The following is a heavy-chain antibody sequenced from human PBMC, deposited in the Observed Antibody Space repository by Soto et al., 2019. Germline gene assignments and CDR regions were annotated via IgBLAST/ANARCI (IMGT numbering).Heavy chain of an antibody. J-gene: IGHJ4*02. Sequence: PGGSLRLSCAASGFTFSSYGMHWVRQAPGKGLEWVAVIWYDGSNKYYADSVKGRFTISRDNSKNTLYLQMNSLRAEDTAVYYCARDYGDYGSSFDYWGQGTLVTAPQ. D-gene: IGHD4-17*01. CDR1: GFTFSSYG. CDR2: IWYDGSNK. CDR3: ARDYGDYGSSFDY. V-gene: IGHV3-33*01.